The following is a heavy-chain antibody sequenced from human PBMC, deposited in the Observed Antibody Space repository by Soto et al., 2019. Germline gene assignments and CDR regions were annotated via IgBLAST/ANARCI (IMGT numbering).Heavy chain of an antibody. J-gene: IGHJ6*03. Sequence: SETLSLTCTVSGGSISSSSYYWGWIRQPPGKGLEWIGSIYYSGSTYYNPSLKSRVTISVDTSKNQFSLKLSSLTAADTAVYYCARHGRGSGWYRYYYMDVWGKGTTVTVSS. CDR3: ARHGRGSGWYRYYYMDV. V-gene: IGHV4-39*01. D-gene: IGHD6-19*01. CDR2: IYYSGST. CDR1: GGSISSSSYY.